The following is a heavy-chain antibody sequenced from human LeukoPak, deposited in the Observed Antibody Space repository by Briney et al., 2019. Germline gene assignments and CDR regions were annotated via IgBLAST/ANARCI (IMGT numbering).Heavy chain of an antibody. CDR3: TTDRSYLEEIRIPDY. CDR1: GFTFSDYY. V-gene: IGHV3-11*01. J-gene: IGHJ4*02. D-gene: IGHD3-16*02. CDR2: ISSSGSTI. Sequence: GGSLRLSCAASGFTFSDYYMSWIRQAPGKGLEWVSYISSSGSTIYYADSVKGRFTISRDNAKNSLYLQMNSLRAEDTAVYYCTTDRSYLEEIRIPDYWGQGTLVTVSS.